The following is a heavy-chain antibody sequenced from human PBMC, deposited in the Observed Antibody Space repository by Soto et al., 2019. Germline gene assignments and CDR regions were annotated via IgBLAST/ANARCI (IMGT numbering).Heavy chain of an antibody. Sequence: SETLSLTCAVYGGSFSGYYWSWIRQPPGKGLEWIGEINHSGSTNYNPSLRSRVTISVDTSKNQFSLKLGSVTAADTAVYYCARDNYRAGFGESDDFDYWGQGTLVTVSS. J-gene: IGHJ4*02. CDR2: INHSGST. D-gene: IGHD3-10*01. CDR3: ARDNYRAGFGESDDFDY. CDR1: GGSFSGYY. V-gene: IGHV4-34*01.